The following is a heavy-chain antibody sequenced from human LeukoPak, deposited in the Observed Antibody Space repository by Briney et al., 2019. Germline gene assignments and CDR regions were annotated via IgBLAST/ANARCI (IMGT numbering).Heavy chain of an antibody. CDR3: AREGDIVATISYYFDY. Sequence: GGSLRLSCAASGFTFSSYAMHWVRQAPGKGREWVAVISYDGSNKYYADSVKGRFTISRDNSKNPLYLQMNSLRAEDTAVYYCAREGDIVATISYYFDYWGQGTLVTVSS. V-gene: IGHV3-30*04. CDR1: GFTFSSYA. J-gene: IGHJ4*02. CDR2: ISYDGSNK. D-gene: IGHD5-12*01.